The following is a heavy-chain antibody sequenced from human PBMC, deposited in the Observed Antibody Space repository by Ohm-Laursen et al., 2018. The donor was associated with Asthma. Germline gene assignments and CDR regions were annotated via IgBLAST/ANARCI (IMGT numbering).Heavy chain of an antibody. CDR2: GGSYYDGGLK. D-gene: IGHD3-3*01. CDR3: ARDVMEWYLPAFDF. CDR1: GFTFRSYA. J-gene: IGHJ4*02. V-gene: IGHV3-30-3*01. Sequence: SLRLSCAASGFTFRSYAMHWVRQAPGKGLEWVAVGGSYYDGGLKYYADSVNGRFTVPRDDSKNTLYLQTNSLRPDDTAVYYCARDVMEWYLPAFDFWGQGTLVTVSS.